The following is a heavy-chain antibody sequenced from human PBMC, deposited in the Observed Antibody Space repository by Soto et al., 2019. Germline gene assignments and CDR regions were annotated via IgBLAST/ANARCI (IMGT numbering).Heavy chain of an antibody. CDR1: GYTFTSYG. CDR3: ARVASRYYGSKGDWFDP. V-gene: IGHV1-18*01. CDR2: ISAYNGNT. J-gene: IGHJ5*02. Sequence: QVQLVQSGAEVKKPGASVKVSCKASGYTFTSYGISWVRQAPGQGLEWMGWISAYNGNTNYAQKLQGRVTMTTDTSXSXXYMELRSLRSDDTAVYYCARVASRYYGSKGDWFDPWGQGTLVTVSS. D-gene: IGHD3-10*01.